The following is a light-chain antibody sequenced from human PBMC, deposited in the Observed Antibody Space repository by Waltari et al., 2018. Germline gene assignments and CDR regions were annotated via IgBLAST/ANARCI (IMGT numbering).Light chain of an antibody. CDR1: SSVVGNYNL. J-gene: IGLJ1*01. Sequence: QSGLTQPASVSGSPGQSIPISCTGASSVVGNYNLVSWYQQYPGKAPKLMVYEVTERTSGVSDRFSGSKSGNTASLTIFGLQSEDETDYYCCSYAGLGIYVFGTGTKVTVL. V-gene: IGLV2-23*02. CDR3: CSYAGLGIYV. CDR2: EVT.